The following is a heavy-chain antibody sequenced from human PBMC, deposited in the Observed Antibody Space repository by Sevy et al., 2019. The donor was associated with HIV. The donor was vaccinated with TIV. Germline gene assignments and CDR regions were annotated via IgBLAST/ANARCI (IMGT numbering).Heavy chain of an antibody. CDR1: GFTFSSYS. D-gene: IGHD1-1*01. V-gene: IGHV3-30-3*01. CDR2: ISYDGINK. Sequence: GSLRLSCATSGFTFSSYSMHWVRQAPGKGLEWVATISYDGINKHYAASVKGRFTISRDNFKNSLSLQMNSLRAEDTAVYFCALERLSSDVAEYFQNWGQGTLVTVSS. J-gene: IGHJ1*01. CDR3: ALERLSSDVAEYFQN.